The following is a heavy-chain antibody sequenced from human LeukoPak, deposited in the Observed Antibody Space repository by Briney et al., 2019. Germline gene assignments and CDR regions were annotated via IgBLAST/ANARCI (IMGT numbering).Heavy chain of an antibody. J-gene: IGHJ4*02. CDR2: INPSGGST. V-gene: IGHV1-46*01. D-gene: IGHD1-1*01. CDR3: ARRYNWNGGGFHYDY. CDR1: GYTFTSYY. Sequence: GASVKVSCKASGYTFTSYYMHWVRQAPGQGLEWMGIINPSGGSTSYAQKFQGRVTMTRDTSTSTVYMELSSLRSEDTAVYYCARRYNWNGGGFHYDYWGQGTLVTVSS.